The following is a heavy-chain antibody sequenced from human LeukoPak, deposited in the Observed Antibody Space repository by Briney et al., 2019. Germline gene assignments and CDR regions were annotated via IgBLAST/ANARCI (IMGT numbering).Heavy chain of an antibody. CDR2: ISDSGTAI. J-gene: IGHJ4*02. CDR1: GFTFSDYY. CDR3: ARDGWIAARFVDY. D-gene: IGHD6-6*01. Sequence: GGSLRLSCAASGFTFSDYYMSWIRQAPGKGLEWVSSISDSGTAIYYADSVKGRFTISRDNAKNSLYLQMNSLGAGDTAVYYCARDGWIAARFVDYWGQGTLVTVSS. V-gene: IGHV3-11*04.